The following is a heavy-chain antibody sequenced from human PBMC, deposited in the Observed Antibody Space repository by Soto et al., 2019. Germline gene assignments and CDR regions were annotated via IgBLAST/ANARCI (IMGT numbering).Heavy chain of an antibody. D-gene: IGHD6-13*01. Sequence: QVQLVESGGGVVQPGRSLRLSCAASGFTFSSYGMHWVRQAPGKGLEWVAVISYDGSNKYYADSVKGRFTISRDNSKNTLYLQMNSLRAEDTAVYYCAKLVAAAVNFDYWGQGTLVTVSS. CDR2: ISYDGSNK. CDR1: GFTFSSYG. V-gene: IGHV3-30*18. CDR3: AKLVAAAVNFDY. J-gene: IGHJ4*02.